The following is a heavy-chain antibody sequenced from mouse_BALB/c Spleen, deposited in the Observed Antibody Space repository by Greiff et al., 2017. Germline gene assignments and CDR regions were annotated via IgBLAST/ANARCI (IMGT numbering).Heavy chain of an antibody. CDR1: GYTFTSYW. J-gene: IGHJ4*01. Sequence: VQLQQPGAELVRPGASVKLSCKASGYTFTSYWINWVKQRPGQGLEWIGNIYPSDSYTNYNQKFKDKATLTVDKSSSTAYMQLSSPTSEDSAVYYCTRSDYNYYAMDYWGQGTSVTVSS. CDR3: TRSDYNYYAMDY. CDR2: IYPSDSYT. V-gene: IGHV1-69*02. D-gene: IGHD2-12*01.